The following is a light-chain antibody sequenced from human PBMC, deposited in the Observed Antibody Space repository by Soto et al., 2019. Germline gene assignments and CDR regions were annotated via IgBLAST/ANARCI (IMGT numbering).Light chain of an antibody. J-gene: IGKJ1*01. CDR3: QQYNSYLTWT. V-gene: IGKV1-5*01. Sequence: SPSTLSASVGARVTITCRASQSISSWLAWYQQKPGKAPKLLIHGAFTRATGIPARFSGSGSGTEFTLTISSLQPDDFATYYCQQYNSYLTWTFGQGTKVDIK. CDR1: QSISSW. CDR2: GAF.